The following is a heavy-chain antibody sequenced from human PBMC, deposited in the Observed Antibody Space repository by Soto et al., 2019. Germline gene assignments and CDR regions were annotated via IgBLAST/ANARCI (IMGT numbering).Heavy chain of an antibody. CDR1: GGTFKTYT. Sequence: QVQLVQSGAELKKPGSSVNVSCAASGGTFKTYTINWVRQAPGQGLEWIGKIIPMYDSANYAQRFQARVTISADKCTNAAYLGLSCLRSEDTALYYCAPCRTYSGSYCFDYWGQGTLVSVSS. CDR3: APCRTYSGSYCFDY. V-gene: IGHV1-69*06. J-gene: IGHJ4*02. D-gene: IGHD1-26*01. CDR2: IIPMYDSA.